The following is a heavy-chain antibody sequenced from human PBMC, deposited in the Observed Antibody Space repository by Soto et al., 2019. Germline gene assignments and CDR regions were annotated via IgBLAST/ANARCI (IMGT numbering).Heavy chain of an antibody. CDR2: INHSGST. CDR3: ARCCDYYYYYIDV. CDR1: DGSFSGYY. J-gene: IGHJ6*03. Sequence: SETLSLTCAVYDGSFSGYYWSWLRQRPGKGLEWIGEINHSGSTNYNPSLKSRDTISVDTSKNQFSLKLSSVTDADTAVYYCARCCDYYYYYIDVWGKGTTVTVSS. V-gene: IGHV4-34*01.